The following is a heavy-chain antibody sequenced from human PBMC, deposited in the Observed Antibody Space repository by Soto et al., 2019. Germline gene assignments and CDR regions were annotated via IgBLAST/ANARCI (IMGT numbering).Heavy chain of an antibody. CDR1: GFTFSSHG. V-gene: IGHV3-30*18. D-gene: IGHD6-13*01. CDR2: ISYDGSNK. J-gene: IGHJ6*02. Sequence: GGSLRLSCAASGFTFSSHGMHWVRQAPGKGLEWVAVISYDGSNKYYADSVKGRFTISRDNSKNTLYLQMNSLRAEDTAVYYCAKETKRYSSSWYYYYYGMDVWGQGTTVTVSS. CDR3: AKETKRYSSSWYYYYYGMDV.